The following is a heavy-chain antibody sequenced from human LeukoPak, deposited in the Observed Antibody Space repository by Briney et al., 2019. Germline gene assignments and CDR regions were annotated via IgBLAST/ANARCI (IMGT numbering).Heavy chain of an antibody. V-gene: IGHV4-59*01. CDR3: ARDRGYSYGYDY. D-gene: IGHD5-18*01. Sequence: PSETLSLTCTVSGGSISSYYWSWIRQPPGKGLEWIGYIYYSGSTNYNPSLKSRVTISVDTSKDQFSLKLSSVTAADTAVYYCARDRGYSYGYDYWGQGTLVTVSS. CDR2: IYYSGST. CDR1: GGSISSYY. J-gene: IGHJ4*02.